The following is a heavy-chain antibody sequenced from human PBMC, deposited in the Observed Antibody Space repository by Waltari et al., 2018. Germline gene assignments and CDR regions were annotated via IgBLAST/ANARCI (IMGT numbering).Heavy chain of an antibody. Sequence: VQLQQSGPGLVKPSQTLPPTCAISGDSVPSNSVVWHWIRQSPSRGLEWLGRTYYRSKWSYDYELSVKGRITISPDTSKNQFSLQLNSMTPEDTAVYYCARSTSSTFDSWGQGTLVTVSS. CDR2: TYYRSKWSY. D-gene: IGHD2-2*01. CDR1: GDSVPSNSVV. J-gene: IGHJ4*02. V-gene: IGHV6-1*01. CDR3: ARSTSSTFDS.